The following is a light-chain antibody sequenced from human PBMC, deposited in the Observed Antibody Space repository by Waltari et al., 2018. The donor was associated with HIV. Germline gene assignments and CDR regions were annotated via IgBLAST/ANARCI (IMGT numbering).Light chain of an antibody. CDR3: QSADSNASLWV. CDR2: KDT. CDR1: ALPKQY. Sequence: SYELTQPPSVSVSPGQTARITCSGDALPKQYAYWYQQRPGQAPVLVIYKDTERPSGIPGRFAGPSSGTTATLTIIGVQAQDEADYHCQSADSNASLWVFGGGTKLTVL. V-gene: IGLV3-25*03. J-gene: IGLJ3*02.